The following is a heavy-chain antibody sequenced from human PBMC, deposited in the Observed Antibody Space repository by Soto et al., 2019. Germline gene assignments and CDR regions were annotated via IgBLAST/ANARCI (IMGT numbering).Heavy chain of an antibody. V-gene: IGHV3-11*01. CDR2: IGSGGTPI. CDR1: GLNIIDYY. J-gene: IGHJ5*02. CDR3: ARVPHHGNFGFSYWSDP. Sequence: PGGPMRVSCTGAGLNIIDYYMTWIRKTTGKGLEWVSHIGSGGTPIFYADSVQGRFIVSRDNAKNSLYLQMNSLRAEDTAFYYCARVPHHGNFGFSYWSDPWGQGTLVTVSS. D-gene: IGHD1-1*01.